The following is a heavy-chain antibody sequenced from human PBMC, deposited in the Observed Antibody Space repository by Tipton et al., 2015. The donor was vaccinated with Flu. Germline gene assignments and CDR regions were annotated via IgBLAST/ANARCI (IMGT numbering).Heavy chain of an antibody. Sequence: GLVKPSQTLSLTCAISGESVSSNITSWNWIWQSPSRGLEWLGRTYYRSKWYNDYAVSVKSRVTINPDTSKNQFSLQLSSVTPEDTAVYYCTRGNTFNIWGQGTRVTVSS. V-gene: IGHV6-1*01. CDR2: TYYRSKWYN. CDR3: TRGNTFNI. J-gene: IGHJ3*02. CDR1: GESVSSNITS.